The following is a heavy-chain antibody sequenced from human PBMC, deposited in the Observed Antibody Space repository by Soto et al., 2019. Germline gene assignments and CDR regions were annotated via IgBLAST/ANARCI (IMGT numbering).Heavy chain of an antibody. Sequence: SDPLSLTCTVAVAATSSSSHYRRWIRQPPGKGLEWIGSIFYSGSTYYNPSLKSRVTISVDTSKNQFSLKLSSVTAADTAVYYCARHLTYCSAGSCYSDFPYYGMDVWGQGTTVT. CDR3: ARHLTYCSAGSCYSDFPYYGMDV. V-gene: IGHV4-39*01. CDR1: VAATSSSSHY. CDR2: IFYSGST. D-gene: IGHD2-15*01. J-gene: IGHJ6*02.